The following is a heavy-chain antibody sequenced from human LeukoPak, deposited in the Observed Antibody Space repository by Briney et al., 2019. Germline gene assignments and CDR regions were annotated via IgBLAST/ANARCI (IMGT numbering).Heavy chain of an antibody. CDR2: IKQDGSEE. J-gene: IGHJ4*02. CDR1: GFTFTTYW. Sequence: GGSLRLSCAASGFTFTTYWMMWVRQAPGKGLEWVAKIKQDGSEEYYVDSVRGRFTISRDNAKNSVYPQMNSLRAEDTAVYYCVVGGSPGYWGQGTLVTVSS. D-gene: IGHD2-15*01. V-gene: IGHV3-7*01. CDR3: VVGGSPGY.